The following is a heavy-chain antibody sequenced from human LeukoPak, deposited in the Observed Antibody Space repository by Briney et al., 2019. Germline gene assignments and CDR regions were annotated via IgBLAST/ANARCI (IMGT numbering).Heavy chain of an antibody. Sequence: SETLSLTCTVSGYSISSGYYWGWIRQPPGKGLEWIGSMFHSGSTYYNPSLKSRVTISVDTSKNQFSLKLGSVTAADTAVYYCARDAGEQWLYFDYWGQGSLVTVSS. CDR1: GYSISSGYY. J-gene: IGHJ4*02. CDR3: ARDAGEQWLYFDY. D-gene: IGHD6-19*01. CDR2: MFHSGST. V-gene: IGHV4-38-2*02.